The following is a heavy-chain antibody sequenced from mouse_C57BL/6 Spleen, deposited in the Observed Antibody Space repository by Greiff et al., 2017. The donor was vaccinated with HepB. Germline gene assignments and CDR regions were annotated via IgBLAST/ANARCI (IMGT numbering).Heavy chain of an antibody. CDR2: IDPENGDT. Sequence: EVQLQESGAELVRPGASVKLSCTASGFNIKDDYMHWVKQRPEQGLEWIGWIDPENGDTEYASKFQGKATITADTSSNTAYLQLSSLTYEDTAVYYCTTGVIAGSSYWYFDVWGTGTTVTVSS. D-gene: IGHD1-1*01. CDR1: GFNIKDDY. CDR3: TTGVIAGSSYWYFDV. V-gene: IGHV14-4*01. J-gene: IGHJ1*03.